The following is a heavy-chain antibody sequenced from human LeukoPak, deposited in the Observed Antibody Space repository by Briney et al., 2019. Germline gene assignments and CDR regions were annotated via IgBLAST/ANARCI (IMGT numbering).Heavy chain of an antibody. CDR3: ARVAEWELHYFDY. D-gene: IGHD1-26*01. Sequence: GGSLRLSYAASGLTFSNYWMSWLRQAPGKGLEWVANIKQDGSEKYYVDSVKGRFTISRDNAKNSLYLQMNSLRAEDTAVYYCARVAEWELHYFDYWGQGTLVTVSS. V-gene: IGHV3-7*03. CDR2: IKQDGSEK. CDR1: GLTFSNYW. J-gene: IGHJ4*02.